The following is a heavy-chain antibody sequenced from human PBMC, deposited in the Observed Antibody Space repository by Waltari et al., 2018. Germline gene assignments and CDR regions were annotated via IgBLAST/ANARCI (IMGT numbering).Heavy chain of an antibody. J-gene: IGHJ4*02. Sequence: QVQVVESGGGVVRPGGSLRLSCAAAGLPFTSYAMHWVRQAPGKGLEWIAFIRHDASNKFYVDSVKGRFTISRDVSSHTLYLQMDRLRSEDTAVYFCQFVHWNGDFDFWGQGTLVTVSS. V-gene: IGHV3-30*02. D-gene: IGHD1-1*01. CDR3: QFVHWNGDFDF. CDR2: IRHDASNK. CDR1: GLPFTSYA.